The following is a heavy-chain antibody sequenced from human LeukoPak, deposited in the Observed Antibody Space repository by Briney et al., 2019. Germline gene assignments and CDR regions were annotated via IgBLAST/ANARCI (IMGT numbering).Heavy chain of an antibody. CDR2: IIPIFGTA. CDR1: AGTFTIYA. D-gene: IGHD3-10*01. Sequence: SVKVSCKSSAGTFTIYAISWVRQAPGQGLEWMGRIIPIFGTANYAQKFQGRVTITADKSTSTAYMELSSLRSEDTAVYYCARVGAGESSDYYYYYYMDVWGKGTTVTVSS. J-gene: IGHJ6*03. V-gene: IGHV1-69*06. CDR3: ARVGAGESSDYYYYYYMDV.